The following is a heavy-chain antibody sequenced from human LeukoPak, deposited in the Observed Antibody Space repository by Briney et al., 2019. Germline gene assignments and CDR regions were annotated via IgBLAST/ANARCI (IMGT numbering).Heavy chain of an antibody. V-gene: IGHV3-23*01. J-gene: IGHJ4*02. CDR3: AKRISSSWLYFDY. CDR2: ISGSGGST. CDR1: GFTFSSYA. Sequence: GGSLRLSCAASGFTFSSYAMSWVRQAPGKGLEWVSAISGSGGSTYYADSVKGRFTISRDNTKNTLYLQMNSLRAEDTAVYYCAKRISSSWLYFDYWGQGTLVTVSS. D-gene: IGHD6-13*01.